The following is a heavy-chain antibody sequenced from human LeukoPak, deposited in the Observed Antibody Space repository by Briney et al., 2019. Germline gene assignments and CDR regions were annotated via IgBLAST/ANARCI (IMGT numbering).Heavy chain of an antibody. V-gene: IGHV1-18*01. D-gene: IGHD1-26*01. J-gene: IGHJ6*02. CDR3: ASGSSDKGYYYRMDV. CDR1: GYTFTSYG. CDR2: ISAYNGKT. Sequence: ASVKVSCKASGYTFTSYGISWVRQAPGQGLEWMGWISAYNGKTNYAQKLQGRVTMTTHTPTRTPSMALRSLRSDDTAVYYCASGSSDKGYYYRMDVWGQGTTVTVSS.